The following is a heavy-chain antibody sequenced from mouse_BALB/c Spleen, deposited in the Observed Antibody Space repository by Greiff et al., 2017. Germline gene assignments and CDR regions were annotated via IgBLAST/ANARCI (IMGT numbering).Heavy chain of an antibody. Sequence: EVQLVESGGGLVQPGGSRQLSCAASGFTFSSFGMHWVRQAPEKGLEWVAYISSGSSTIYYADTVKGRFTISRDNPKNTLFLQMTSLRSEDTAMYYCARCYDGYYRYAMDYWGQGTSVTVSA. D-gene: IGHD2-3*01. V-gene: IGHV5-17*02. CDR3: ARCYDGYYRYAMDY. J-gene: IGHJ4*01. CDR1: GFTFSSFG. CDR2: ISSGSSTI.